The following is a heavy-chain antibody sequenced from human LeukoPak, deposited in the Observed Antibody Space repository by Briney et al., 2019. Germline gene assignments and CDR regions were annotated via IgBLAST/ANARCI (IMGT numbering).Heavy chain of an antibody. D-gene: IGHD1-26*01. CDR1: GFTFSSYS. CDR3: ARVGELPVGFDY. CDR2: ISSSSSYI. V-gene: IGHV3-21*01. Sequence: SGGSLRLSCAASGFTFSSYSMNWVRQAPGKGLEWVSSISSSSSYIYYADSVKGRFTISRDNAKNSLYLQMNSLRAEDTAVYYCARVGELPVGFDYWGQGTLVTVSS. J-gene: IGHJ4*02.